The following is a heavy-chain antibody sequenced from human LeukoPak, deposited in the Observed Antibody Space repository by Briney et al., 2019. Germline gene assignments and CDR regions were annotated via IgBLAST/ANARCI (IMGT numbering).Heavy chain of an antibody. CDR1: GFTFNRYW. J-gene: IGHJ4*02. Sequence: GGSLRLSCAASGFTFNRYWMTWVRQAPGKGLEWVANIKEDGSEKYYVDSVKGRFSISRDNAKKSLFLEMNSLRAEDTAVYYCAIDEDITLGTDYWGQGTLVTVSS. CDR2: IKEDGSEK. V-gene: IGHV3-7*01. CDR3: AIDEDITLGTDY. D-gene: IGHD3-16*01.